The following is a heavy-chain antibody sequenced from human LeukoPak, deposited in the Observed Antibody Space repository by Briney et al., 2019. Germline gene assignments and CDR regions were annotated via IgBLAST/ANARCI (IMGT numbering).Heavy chain of an antibody. CDR3: AKDRYCTSSSCPIDY. Sequence: PGGSLRLSCAGSGYSFDEYAMHWVRQAPGKGLEWVSGINWKSDKIGYADSVKGRFTISRDNSKNSLYLQMNSLRVEDTALYYCAKDRYCTSSSCPIDYWGQGTLVTVCS. J-gene: IGHJ4*02. CDR2: INWKSDKI. V-gene: IGHV3-9*01. D-gene: IGHD2-2*01. CDR1: GYSFDEYA.